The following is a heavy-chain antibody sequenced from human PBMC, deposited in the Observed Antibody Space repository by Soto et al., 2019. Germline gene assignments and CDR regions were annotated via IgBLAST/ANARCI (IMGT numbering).Heavy chain of an antibody. V-gene: IGHV3-30-3*01. D-gene: IGHD2-2*02. CDR3: ARNTIPYYYYGVDV. J-gene: IGHJ6*02. Sequence: QVQLVESGGGVVQPGRSLRLSCAASGFTFSSYAMHCVRQAPGKGPEWVAVISYDGSNKYYADSVKGRFTISRDNSKNTLYLQMNSLRAEDTAVYYCARNTIPYYYYGVDVWGQGTTVTVSS. CDR2: ISYDGSNK. CDR1: GFTFSSYA.